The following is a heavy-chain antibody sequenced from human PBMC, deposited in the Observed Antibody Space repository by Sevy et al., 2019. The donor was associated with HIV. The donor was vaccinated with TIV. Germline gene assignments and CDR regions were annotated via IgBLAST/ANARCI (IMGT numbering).Heavy chain of an antibody. CDR1: GDSVSSNSAA. V-gene: IGHV6-1*01. Sequence: KQSQTPSLTCAISGDSVSSNSAAWNWIRQSPSRGLEWLRRTYYRSKWYNDYAVSVKSRITINPDTSKNQFSLQLNSVTPEDTAVYYCARDRWELLHNYFDYWGQGTLVTVSS. J-gene: IGHJ4*02. CDR3: ARDRWELLHNYFDY. D-gene: IGHD1-26*01. CDR2: TYYRSKWYN.